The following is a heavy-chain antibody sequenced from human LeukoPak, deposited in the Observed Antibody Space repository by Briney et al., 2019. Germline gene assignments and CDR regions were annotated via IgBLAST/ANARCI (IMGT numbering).Heavy chain of an antibody. Sequence: ASVKVSCKASGYTFTDYYMHWVRQAPGQGPEWMAWIHPNSGNTNYAQKLQGRVTVTRDTSVSTAYMELRGLRYDDTAVYYCARLRGGYEPFDYWGQGTLVTVSS. CDR3: ARLRGGYEPFDY. V-gene: IGHV1-2*02. CDR1: GYTFTDYY. CDR2: IHPNSGNT. J-gene: IGHJ4*02. D-gene: IGHD5-12*01.